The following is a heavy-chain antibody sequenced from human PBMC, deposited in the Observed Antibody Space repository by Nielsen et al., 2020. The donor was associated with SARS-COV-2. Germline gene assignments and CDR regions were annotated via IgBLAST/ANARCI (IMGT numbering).Heavy chain of an antibody. CDR1: GGSISSYY. V-gene: IGHV4-59*08. D-gene: IGHD5-24*01. CDR2: IYYSGST. Sequence: GSLRLSCTVSGGSISSYYWSWIRQPPGKGLEWIGYIYYSGSTNYNPSLKSRVTISVDTSKNQFSLKLSSVTAADTAVYYCARQGARWLQFHSPHFDYWGQGTLVTVSS. CDR3: ARQGARWLQFHSPHFDY. J-gene: IGHJ4*02.